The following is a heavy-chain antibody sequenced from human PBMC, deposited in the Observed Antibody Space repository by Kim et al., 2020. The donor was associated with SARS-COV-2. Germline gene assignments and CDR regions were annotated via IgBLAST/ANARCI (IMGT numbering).Heavy chain of an antibody. CDR1: GFTFSSYA. CDR3: AKLFRDTDMVLWYYYYYGMDV. CDR2: ISGSGGST. V-gene: IGHV3-23*01. D-gene: IGHD5-18*01. Sequence: GGSLRLSCAASGFTFSSYAMSWVRQAPGKGLEWVSAISGSGGSTYYADSVKGRFTISRDNSKNTLYLQMNSLRAEDTAVYYCAKLFRDTDMVLWYYYYYGMDVWGQGTTVTVSS. J-gene: IGHJ6*02.